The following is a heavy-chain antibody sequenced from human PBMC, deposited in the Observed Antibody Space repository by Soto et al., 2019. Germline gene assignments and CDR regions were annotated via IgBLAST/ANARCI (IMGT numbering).Heavy chain of an antibody. Sequence: QVQLQESGPGLVKPSETLSLTCSVSSGSISSYYWSWIRQPPGKGLEWIGYIHYSGSSNYNPSLGSRVTILVDPSKTQFSLRLTSVTAADTAVYYCARLWAARPPYSYYGMDVWGQGTTVTVSS. D-gene: IGHD6-6*01. CDR3: ARLWAARPPYSYYGMDV. V-gene: IGHV4-59*01. J-gene: IGHJ6*02. CDR2: IHYSGSS. CDR1: SGSISSYY.